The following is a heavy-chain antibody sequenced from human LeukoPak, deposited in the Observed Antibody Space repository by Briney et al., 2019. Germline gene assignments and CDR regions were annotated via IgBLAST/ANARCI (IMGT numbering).Heavy chain of an antibody. CDR3: AREPSEIGVGYSSSWYWFFDL. J-gene: IGHJ2*01. CDR1: GGSFSTYY. Sequence: SQTLSLTCAVYGGSFSTYYWNWIRQSPGKGLEWIGEINHTGTTNYNPSLKSRFTISVDTSKNQFSLKLISVTAADTAVYYCAREPSEIGVGYSSSWYWFFDLWGRGTLVTVSS. V-gene: IGHV4-34*01. CDR2: INHTGTT. D-gene: IGHD6-13*01.